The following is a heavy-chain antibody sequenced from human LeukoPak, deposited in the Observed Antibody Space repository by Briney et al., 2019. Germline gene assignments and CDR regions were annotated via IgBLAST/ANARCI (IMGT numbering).Heavy chain of an antibody. CDR2: IHKTRST. J-gene: IGHJ5*02. D-gene: IGHD3-10*01. CDR3: GRNDDGLGGVSFFDP. V-gene: IGHV4-59*01. CDR1: GASLSNYY. Sequence: SETLSLTCTLSGASLSNYYWDWIRQPPRRGEWRVCFIHKTRSTNYNPPLRKRVPNILGTSKNQFFLKLNSVTAADHAVYYCGRNDDGLGGVSFFDPWSQGTLVTVSS.